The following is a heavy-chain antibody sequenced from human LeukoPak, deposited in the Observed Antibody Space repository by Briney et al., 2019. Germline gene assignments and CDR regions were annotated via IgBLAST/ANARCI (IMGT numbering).Heavy chain of an antibody. CDR2: ISVYNGNT. CDR3: ARGRGYYDSSGYYYFDY. J-gene: IGHJ4*02. D-gene: IGHD3-22*01. CDR1: GYTFSSYG. Sequence: ASVKVSCKASGYTFSSYGISWVRQAPGQGLEWMGWISVYNGNTNYAQKFQGRVSMTTDTSTSTAYMELGSLRSDDTAVYYCARGRGYYDSSGYYYFDYWGQGTLVTVSS. V-gene: IGHV1-18*01.